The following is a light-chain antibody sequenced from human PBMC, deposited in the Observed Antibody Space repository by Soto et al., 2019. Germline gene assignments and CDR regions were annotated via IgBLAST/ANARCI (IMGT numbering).Light chain of an antibody. CDR3: QHYGSSAGLT. J-gene: IGKJ3*01. CDR2: GAS. V-gene: IGKV3-20*01. Sequence: EIVLTQSPGTLSLSPGERATLSCRASQSVSSSYLAWYQQKPGQAPRLLIYGASSRATGIPDRFSGSGSGTDLTLTISRLEPEDFAVYYCQHYGSSAGLTFGPGTKVDIK. CDR1: QSVSSSY.